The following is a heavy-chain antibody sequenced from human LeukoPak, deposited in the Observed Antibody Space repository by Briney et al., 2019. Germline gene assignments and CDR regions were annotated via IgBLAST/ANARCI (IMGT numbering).Heavy chain of an antibody. J-gene: IGHJ5*02. CDR1: GGSISSYY. D-gene: IGHD3-10*01. CDR3: ARRRLRGGQSS. V-gene: IGHV4-59*08. CDR2: IYYSGST. Sequence: PSETLSLTCTVSGGSISSYYWSWIRQPPGKGLEWIGYIYYSGSTNYNPSLKSRVTITVDTPKNQCSLNLSSVTAADTAVFYCARRRLRGGQSSWGQGTLVTISS.